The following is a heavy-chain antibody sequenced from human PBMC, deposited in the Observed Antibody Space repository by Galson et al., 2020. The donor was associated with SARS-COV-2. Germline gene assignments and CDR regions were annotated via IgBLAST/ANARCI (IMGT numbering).Heavy chain of an antibody. CDR3: ARDRKDYYDSVLGAFDI. Sequence: PGGSLRLSCAASGFTFSSYSMNWVRQAPGKGLEWVSSISSSSSYIYYADSVKGRFTISRDNAKNSLYLQMNSLRAEDTAVYYCARDRKDYYDSVLGAFDIWGQGTMVTVSS. J-gene: IGHJ3*02. CDR2: ISSSSSYI. CDR1: GFTFSSYS. D-gene: IGHD3-22*01. V-gene: IGHV3-21*01.